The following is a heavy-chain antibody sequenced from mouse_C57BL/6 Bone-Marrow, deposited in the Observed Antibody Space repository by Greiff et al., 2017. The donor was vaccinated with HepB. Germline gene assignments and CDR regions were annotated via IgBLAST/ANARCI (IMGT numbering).Heavy chain of an antibody. CDR1: GFTFSSYA. CDR2: ISSGGDYI. D-gene: IGHD2-4*01. J-gene: IGHJ2*01. CDR3: TRVIYYDYFDY. Sequence: VQLKESGEGLVKPGGSLKLSCAASGFTFSSYAMSWVRQTPEKRLEWVAYISSGGDYIYYADTVKGRFTISRDNARNTLYLQMSSLKSEDTAMYYCTRVIYYDYFDYWGQGTTLTVSS. V-gene: IGHV5-9-1*02.